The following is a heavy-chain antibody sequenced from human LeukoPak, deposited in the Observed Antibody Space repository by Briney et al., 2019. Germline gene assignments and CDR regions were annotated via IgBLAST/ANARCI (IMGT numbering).Heavy chain of an antibody. CDR3: ARESEGIAAAGKDFDY. D-gene: IGHD6-13*01. CDR2: ISSSGSTI. J-gene: IGHJ4*02. CDR1: GFTFSSYA. Sequence: GGSLRLSCAASGFTFSSYAMSWVRQAPGKGLEWVSYISSSGSTIYYADSVKGRFTISRDNAKNSLYLQMNSLRAEDTAVYYCARESEGIAAAGKDFDYWGQGTLVTVSS. V-gene: IGHV3-48*03.